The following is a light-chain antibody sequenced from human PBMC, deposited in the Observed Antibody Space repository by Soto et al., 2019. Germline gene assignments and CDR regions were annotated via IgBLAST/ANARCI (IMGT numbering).Light chain of an antibody. CDR1: TSDVGGYNL. Sequence: QSVLTQPASVSGSPGQSITISCSGTTSDVGGYNLVSWYQQHTAKAPKLLIYEGTQRPSGVSSRFSGSKSGNTASLTISGLQAEDEADYYCCSYAGSDVVFGGGTKVTVL. CDR3: CSYAGSDVV. J-gene: IGLJ2*01. V-gene: IGLV2-23*01. CDR2: EGT.